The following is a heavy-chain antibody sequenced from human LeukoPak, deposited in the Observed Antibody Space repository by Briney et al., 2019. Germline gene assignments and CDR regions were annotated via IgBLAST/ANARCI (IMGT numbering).Heavy chain of an antibody. Sequence: TGGSLRLSCAASGFTFSSYSMNWVRQAPGKGLEWVSSISSSSSYIYYADSVKGRFTISRDNAKKSLYLQMNSLRAEDTAVYYCARDPDGSGSYYALYGMDVWGQGTTVTVSS. CDR2: ISSSSSYI. J-gene: IGHJ6*02. CDR1: GFTFSSYS. D-gene: IGHD3-10*01. V-gene: IGHV3-21*01. CDR3: ARDPDGSGSYYALYGMDV.